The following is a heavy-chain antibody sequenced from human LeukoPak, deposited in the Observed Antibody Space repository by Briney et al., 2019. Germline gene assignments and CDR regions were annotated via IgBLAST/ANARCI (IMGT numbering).Heavy chain of an antibody. J-gene: IGHJ5*02. CDR1: GYSISSGYY. CDR3: ARALPSWHNWSDP. V-gene: IGHV4-38-2*02. D-gene: IGHD2-2*01. Sequence: SETLSLTCTVSGYSISSGYYWGWIRQPPGKGLEWIGSIYHSGSTYYNPSLKSRVTISVDTSKNQFSLKLSSVTAADTAVYYCARALPSWHNWSDPWGQGTLVTVSS. CDR2: IYHSGST.